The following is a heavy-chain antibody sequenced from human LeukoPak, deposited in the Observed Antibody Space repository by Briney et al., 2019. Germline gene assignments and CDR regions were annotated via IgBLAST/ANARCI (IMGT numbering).Heavy chain of an antibody. CDR1: GYSFTSYW. D-gene: IGHD5-24*01. CDR3: ARHPRWLQSGRSAFDI. J-gene: IGHJ3*02. CDR2: IYPGDSDT. V-gene: IGHV5-51*01. Sequence: GESLKISCKGSGYSFTSYWIGWVRQMPGKGLEWMGIIYPGDSDTRYSPSFQGQVTISADKSISTAYLQWSSLKASDTAMYYCARHPRWLQSGRSAFDIWGQGTMVTVSS.